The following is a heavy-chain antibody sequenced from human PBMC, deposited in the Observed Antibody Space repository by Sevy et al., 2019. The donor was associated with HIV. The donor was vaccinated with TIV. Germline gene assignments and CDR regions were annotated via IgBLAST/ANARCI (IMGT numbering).Heavy chain of an antibody. V-gene: IGHV3-23*01. J-gene: IGHJ6*02. D-gene: IGHD2-15*01. CDR1: EFTFSSYA. CDR3: AKGFCSGATCPRDYYYYGMDV. CDR2: ISGSGRFT. Sequence: GGSLRLSCSASEFTFSSYAMSWVRQAPGKGLEWVSSISGSGRFTYYADFVEGRFIISRDNSKNTLSVQMNGLRAEDTAFYYCAKGFCSGATCPRDYYYYGMDVWGQGTTVTVSS.